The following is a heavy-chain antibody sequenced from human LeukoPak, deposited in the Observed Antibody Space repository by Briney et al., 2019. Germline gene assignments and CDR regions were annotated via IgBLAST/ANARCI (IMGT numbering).Heavy chain of an antibody. Sequence: SETLSLTCAVYGGSLNGYYWSWIRQPPGKRLEWIGEVDHSGSTQYNPSLKSRVTISVDTSKKQFSLKLSSVTAADTAVYYRVTYYFDSSGPKKNYWGQGTLVTVSS. CDR1: GGSLNGYY. CDR3: VTYYFDSSGPKKNY. CDR2: VDHSGST. J-gene: IGHJ4*02. V-gene: IGHV4-34*01. D-gene: IGHD3-22*01.